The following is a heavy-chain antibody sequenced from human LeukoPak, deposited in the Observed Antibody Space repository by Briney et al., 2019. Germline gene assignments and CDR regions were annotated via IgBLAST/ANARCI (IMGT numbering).Heavy chain of an antibody. CDR1: GFTFSSYG. V-gene: IGHV3-33*01. D-gene: IGHD6-13*01. CDR2: IWYDGSNK. J-gene: IGHJ6*02. Sequence: GRSLRLSCAASGFTFSSYGMHWVRQAPGKGLEWVAVIWYDGSNKYYADSVKGRFTISRDNSKNTLYLQMNSLRAEDTAVYYCARDTDSSSWGYYYYGMYVWGQGTTVSVSS. CDR3: ARDTDSSSWGYYYYGMYV.